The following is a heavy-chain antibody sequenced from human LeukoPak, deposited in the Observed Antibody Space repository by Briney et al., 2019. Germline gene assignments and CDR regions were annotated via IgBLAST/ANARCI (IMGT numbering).Heavy chain of an antibody. V-gene: IGHV7-4-1*02. CDR3: ARMTVVPDY. D-gene: IGHD4-23*01. Sequence: GASVTVSCKTSGYTFTNYAMNWVRQAPGQGLEWMGWINTNTGNPTYAQGFTGRFVFSLDTSVSTAYLQISSLKAEDTAVYYCARMTVVPDYWGQGTLVTVSS. J-gene: IGHJ4*02. CDR2: INTNTGNP. CDR1: GYTFTNYA.